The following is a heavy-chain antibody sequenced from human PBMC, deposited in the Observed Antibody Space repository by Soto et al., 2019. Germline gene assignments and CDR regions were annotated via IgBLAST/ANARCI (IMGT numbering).Heavy chain of an antibody. CDR2: INPNSGGT. J-gene: IGHJ6*02. Sequence: GASVKVSCKASGYTFTGYYMHWVRQAPGQGPEWMGWINPNSGGTNYAQKFQGWVTMTRDTSISTAYMELSRLRSDDTAVYYCAREKILSSGLSYYYYYGMDVWGQGTTVPVSS. CDR1: GYTFTGYY. CDR3: AREKILSSGLSYYYYYGMDV. D-gene: IGHD3-22*01. V-gene: IGHV1-2*04.